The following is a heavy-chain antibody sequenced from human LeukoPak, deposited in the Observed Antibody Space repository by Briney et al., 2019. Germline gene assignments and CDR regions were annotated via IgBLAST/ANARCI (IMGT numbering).Heavy chain of an antibody. CDR2: VGGYNGNT. Sequence: ASVKVSCKASGYSFTSNGISWVRQAPGQGLEWMGWVGGYNGNTNYVQKFQGRVTMSTDTSTTTAYMELRSLRSDDTAVYYCAREWRHCSGGNCNTPSGGMDVWGQGTTVTVSS. CDR1: GYSFTSNG. CDR3: AREWRHCSGGNCNTPSGGMDV. J-gene: IGHJ6*02. V-gene: IGHV1-18*01. D-gene: IGHD2-15*01.